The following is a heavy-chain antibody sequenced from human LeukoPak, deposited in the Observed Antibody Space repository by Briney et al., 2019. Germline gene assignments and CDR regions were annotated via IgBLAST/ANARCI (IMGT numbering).Heavy chain of an antibody. CDR1: GDSMSSSFHY. J-gene: IGHJ3*02. Sequence: SETLSLTCTVSGDSMSSSFHYWGWIRQSPGKGLEWIGSIYYSGSTYYNPSLKSRVTISVDTSKNQFSLELRSVTAADTAIYYCARNMTAVARLDVFDIWGPGTMVIVSS. V-gene: IGHV4-39*01. D-gene: IGHD4-17*01. CDR2: IYYSGST. CDR3: ARNMTAVARLDVFDI.